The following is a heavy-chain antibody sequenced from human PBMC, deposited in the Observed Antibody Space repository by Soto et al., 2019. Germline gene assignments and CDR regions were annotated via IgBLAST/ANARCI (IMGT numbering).Heavy chain of an antibody. J-gene: IGHJ4*02. CDR3: AKRGGYAISFYDS. CDR2: LSGDGSRA. D-gene: IGHD3-16*01. V-gene: IGHV3-23*01. Sequence: GGSLRLSCAGTGFNFGGYAMSWVRQAPGKGLEWVSTLSGDGSRAYYADSVRGRFTVSRDNSKSTLYLRMNSLRADDTAIYYCAKRGGYAISFYDSWGQGTLVTVSS. CDR1: GFNFGGYA.